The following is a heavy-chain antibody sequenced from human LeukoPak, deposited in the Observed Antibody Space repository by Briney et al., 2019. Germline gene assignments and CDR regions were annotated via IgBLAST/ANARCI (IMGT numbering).Heavy chain of an antibody. J-gene: IGHJ5*02. V-gene: IGHV3-7*01. Sequence: GGSLRLSCAASGFTFSSYWMSWVRQAPGKGLEWVANIKKDGSEKYYVDSVKGRFTISRDNAKNSLYLQMSSLRAKDTAVYYCAIGVSKIPWGQGTRVTVSS. CDR3: AIGVSKIP. CDR1: GFTFSSYW. CDR2: IKKDGSEK.